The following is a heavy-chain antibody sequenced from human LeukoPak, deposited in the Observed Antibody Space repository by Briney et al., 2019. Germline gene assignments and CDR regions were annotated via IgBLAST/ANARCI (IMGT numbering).Heavy chain of an antibody. CDR1: GGSITSNDFY. Sequence: SETLSLTCSVSGGSITSNDFYWAWIRQPPGKGLEWIWRIYYYGITYYNPSLKSRVTKSVDTSKNQFSLNLSSVTAADTAVYYCARHVGSGNYFDYWGQGTLVTVSS. CDR2: IYYYGIT. D-gene: IGHD2-15*01. J-gene: IGHJ4*02. CDR3: ARHVGSGNYFDY. V-gene: IGHV4-39*01.